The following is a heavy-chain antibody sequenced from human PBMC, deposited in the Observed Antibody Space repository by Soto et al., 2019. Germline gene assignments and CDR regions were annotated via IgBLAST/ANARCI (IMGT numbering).Heavy chain of an antibody. CDR3: ERAGLSINPTPRGYFDY. Sequence: ASVEFSGKASGYTFTSCGIRWVRQARGQGLEGVGWISAYNGNTNYAQKLQGRVTMTTDTSTSTAYMELRSLRSDDTAVYYCERAGLSINPTPRGYFDYWGQGSLFTVSS. V-gene: IGHV1-18*04. J-gene: IGHJ4*02. CDR2: ISAYNGNT. CDR1: GYTFTSCG. D-gene: IGHD3-10*01.